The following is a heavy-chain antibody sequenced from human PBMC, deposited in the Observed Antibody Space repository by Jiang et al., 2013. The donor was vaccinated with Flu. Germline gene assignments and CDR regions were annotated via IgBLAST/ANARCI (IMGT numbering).Heavy chain of an antibody. Sequence: VQLVESGAEVKKPGSSVKVSCKASGGTFSSYVISWVRQAPGQALEWMGGIIPIFGAPNYAQKFQGRVTITADESTSTVYMDLSSLRSEDTALYYCASGRTVATPQGEYYYYAMDVWGQGTTVT. D-gene: IGHD5-12*01. CDR2: IIPIFGAP. J-gene: IGHJ6*02. CDR1: GGTFSSYV. CDR3: ASGRTVATPQGEYYYYAMDV. V-gene: IGHV1-69*01.